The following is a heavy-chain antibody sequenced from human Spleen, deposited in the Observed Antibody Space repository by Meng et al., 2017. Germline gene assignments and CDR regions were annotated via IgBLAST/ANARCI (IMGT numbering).Heavy chain of an antibody. Sequence: VQLQQWGAGLLQPSETLSLTCAVNGGSLSGAYWNWIRQPPGKGLEWIGEIIHGGSTSYNPSLGSRVTISIDTSKNQLTLMLSSVTAADTAVYYCARRPTGIDYWGQGTLVTVSS. V-gene: IGHV4-34*12. CDR2: IIHGGST. D-gene: IGHD2-8*02. CDR1: GGSLSGAY. CDR3: ARRPTGIDY. J-gene: IGHJ4*02.